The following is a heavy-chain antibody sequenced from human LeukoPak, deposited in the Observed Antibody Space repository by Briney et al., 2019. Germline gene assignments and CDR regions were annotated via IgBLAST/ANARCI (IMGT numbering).Heavy chain of an antibody. D-gene: IGHD3-10*01. J-gene: IGHJ3*02. CDR2: IYTSGST. Sequence: SETMSLTCTVSGGSISSFYWSWIRQPAGKGLEWIGRIYTSGSTNYHPSLKSRVTMSVDTSKNQFSLKLSSVTAADTAVYYCARGGETRTRNAFDIWGQGTMVTVSS. V-gene: IGHV4-4*07. CDR1: GGSISSFY. CDR3: ARGGETRTRNAFDI.